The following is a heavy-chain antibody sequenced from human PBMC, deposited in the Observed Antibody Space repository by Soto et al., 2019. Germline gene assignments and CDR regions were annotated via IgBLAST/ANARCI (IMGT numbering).Heavy chain of an antibody. D-gene: IGHD1-26*01. CDR2: INAANGDT. Sequence: QVQLVQSGAEVKKPGASVQVSCKASGYTFTSYALHWVRQARGERPEWMGWINAANGDTKYSKKFQGRVTITRDTSASTGYMELSSLRFEDTAVYYCGRPVVGATGEILYNAMDVWGQGTTVTVSS. J-gene: IGHJ6*02. CDR3: GRPVVGATGEILYNAMDV. CDR1: GYTFTSYA. V-gene: IGHV1-3*01.